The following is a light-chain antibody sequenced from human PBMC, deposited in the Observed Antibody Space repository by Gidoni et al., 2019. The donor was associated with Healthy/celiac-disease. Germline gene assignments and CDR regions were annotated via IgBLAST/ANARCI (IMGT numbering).Light chain of an antibody. V-gene: IGKV1-5*03. CDR2: KAS. Sequence: DLQMTPSPSTLSASVGDRVPITCRASQSISSWLAWYQQKPGKAPKLLIYKASSLESGVPSRFSGSGSGTEFTLTISSLQPDDFATYYCQQYNSYWTFGQGTKVEIK. CDR1: QSISSW. J-gene: IGKJ1*01. CDR3: QQYNSYWT.